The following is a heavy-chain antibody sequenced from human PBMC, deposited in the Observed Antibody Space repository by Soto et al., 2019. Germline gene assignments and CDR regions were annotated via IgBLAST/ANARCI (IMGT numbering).Heavy chain of an antibody. CDR3: VRAPEQRPFDY. CDR2: INSDGSSV. V-gene: IGHV3-74*03. D-gene: IGHD6-25*01. CDR1: GFTLSDNW. J-gene: IGHJ4*02. Sequence: EVQLVESGGGLVQPGGSLRLSCAASGFTLSDNWIHWVRRAPGKGLVWVSRINSDGSSVTYADSVKGRFTLSRDNAKNTWFLQMDRLRVEDTAMYYCVRAPEQRPFDYWGQGTLVTVSS.